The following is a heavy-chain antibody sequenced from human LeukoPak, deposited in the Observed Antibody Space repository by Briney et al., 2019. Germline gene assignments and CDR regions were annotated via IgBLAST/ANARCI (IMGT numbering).Heavy chain of an antibody. CDR1: GFTFSSYS. Sequence: GGSLRLSCAASGFTFSSYSMNWVRQAPGKGLEWVANIKQDGSEKYYVDSVKGRFTISRDNAKNSLYLQMNSLRAEDTAVYYCARDDCSSISCYHNWFDPRGQGTLVTVSS. J-gene: IGHJ5*02. CDR2: IKQDGSEK. CDR3: ARDDCSSISCYHNWFDP. D-gene: IGHD2-2*01. V-gene: IGHV3-7*01.